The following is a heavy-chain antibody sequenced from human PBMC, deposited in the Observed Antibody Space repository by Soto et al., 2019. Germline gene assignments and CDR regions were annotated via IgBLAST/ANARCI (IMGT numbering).Heavy chain of an antibody. Sequence: SETLSLTCTVSGGSISSGDYYWSWIRQPPGKGLEWIGYIYYSGSTYYNPSLKSRVTKSVDTSKKQYSMKLRSVTAADTAVYYCARDAAPEYFQHWGQGTLVTVSS. CDR2: IYYSGST. V-gene: IGHV4-30-4*01. CDR3: ARDAAPEYFQH. J-gene: IGHJ1*01. CDR1: GGSISSGDYY.